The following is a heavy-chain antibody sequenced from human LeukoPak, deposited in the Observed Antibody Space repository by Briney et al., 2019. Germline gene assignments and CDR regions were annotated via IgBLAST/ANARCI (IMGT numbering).Heavy chain of an antibody. CDR1: GFTFSSYA. V-gene: IGHV3-30-3*01. CDR2: ISYDGSKK. CDR3: ARDRERLLQTFDY. Sequence: AGRSLRLSCAASGFTFSSYAMHWVRQAPGKGLEWVAVISYDGSKKYYADSAKGRFTISRDNSKNTLYLQMNRLRAEDTAVYYCARDRERLLQTFDYWGQGTLVTVSS. J-gene: IGHJ4*02. D-gene: IGHD5-24*01.